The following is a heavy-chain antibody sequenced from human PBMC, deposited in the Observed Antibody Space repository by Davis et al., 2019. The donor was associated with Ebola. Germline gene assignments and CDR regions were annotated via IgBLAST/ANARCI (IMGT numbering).Heavy chain of an antibody. CDR2: INPHNGNT. D-gene: IGHD1-1*01. Sequence: ASVKVSCKASGYTFTSYGITWVRQAPGQGLEWMGWINPHNGNTNYAQNVQGRVTMTTDTSTSTAYMEVRSLKSDDTAVYYCARAQFPTTSDHWGQGTRITVSS. J-gene: IGHJ3*01. CDR1: GYTFTSYG. V-gene: IGHV1-18*04. CDR3: ARAQFPTTSDH.